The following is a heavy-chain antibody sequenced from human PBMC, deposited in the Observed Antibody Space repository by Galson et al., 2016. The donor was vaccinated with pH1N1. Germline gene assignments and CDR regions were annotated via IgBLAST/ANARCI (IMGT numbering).Heavy chain of an antibody. D-gene: IGHD6-6*01. CDR3: VGSSYRFYFDH. V-gene: IGHV3-30*03. CDR2: VSYDGSKT. J-gene: IGHJ4*02. Sequence: SLRLSCAASGLIFSNYGMHWVRQAPGKGLEWVAVVSYDGSKTYYADSVKGRFTISRDNSKNTLYLQMSSLRVEDTAVYFCVGSSYRFYFDHWGQGTLVTASS. CDR1: GLIFSNYG.